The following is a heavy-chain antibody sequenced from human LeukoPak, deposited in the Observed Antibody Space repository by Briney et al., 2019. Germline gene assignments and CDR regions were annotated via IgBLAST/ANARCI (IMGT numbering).Heavy chain of an antibody. CDR2: ISSSSSCI. Sequence: PGGSLRLSCAASGFTFSSYSMNWVRQAPGKGLEWVSSISSSSSCIYYADSLKGRFTISRDNAKNSLYLQMNSLRAEDTAVYYCAREYCSGGSCYSDAFDIWGQGTMVTVSS. CDR3: AREYCSGGSCYSDAFDI. J-gene: IGHJ3*02. V-gene: IGHV3-21*01. D-gene: IGHD2-15*01. CDR1: GFTFSSYS.